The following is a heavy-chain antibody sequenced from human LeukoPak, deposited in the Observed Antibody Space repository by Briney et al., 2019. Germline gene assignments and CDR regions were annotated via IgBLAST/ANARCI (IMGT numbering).Heavy chain of an antibody. V-gene: IGHV1-69*05. CDR3: ARGVYRIFPGGDWFDS. CDR1: GGTFSTYA. Sequence: GSSVKVSCKTSGGTFSTYAITWVRQAPGQGLEWMGGTIPIFGTTNYAQKFQGRVTITTDESTSTAYMELSSLRSEDTAVYYCARGVYRIFPGGDWFDSWGQGTLVTVSS. CDR2: TIPIFGTT. D-gene: IGHD2-21*01. J-gene: IGHJ5*01.